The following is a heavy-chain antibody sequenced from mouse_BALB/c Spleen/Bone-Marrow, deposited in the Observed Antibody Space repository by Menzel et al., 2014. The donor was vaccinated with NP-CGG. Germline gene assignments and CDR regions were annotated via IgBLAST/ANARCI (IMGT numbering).Heavy chain of an antibody. V-gene: IGHV1-87*01. CDR3: ARGWDWFAY. CDR1: GYTFTSYW. CDR2: IYPGDGDT. J-gene: IGHJ3*01. Sequence: SGAELARPGASVKLSCTASGYTFTSYWMQWVKQRPGQGLEWIGAIYPGDGDTRYTQKFKGKATLTADKSSSTAYMQLSILASEYSAVYYCARGWDWFAYWGQGTLVTVSA. D-gene: IGHD4-1*01.